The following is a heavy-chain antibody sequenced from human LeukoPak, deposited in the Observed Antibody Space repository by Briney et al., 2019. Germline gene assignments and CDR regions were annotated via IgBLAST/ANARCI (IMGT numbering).Heavy chain of an antibody. CDR3: ARVRARPSRSWYLYGMDV. D-gene: IGHD6-13*01. CDR2: IGTAGDT. V-gene: IGHV3-13*01. CDR1: GFTFSSYD. J-gene: IGHJ6*02. Sequence: GGSLRLSCAASGFTFSSYDMYWVRQATGKGLEWGSAIGTAGDTYYPGSVKGRFTSSRENAKNSLYLQMNSLRAGDTAVYYCARVRARPSRSWYLYGMDVWGQGTTVTVSS.